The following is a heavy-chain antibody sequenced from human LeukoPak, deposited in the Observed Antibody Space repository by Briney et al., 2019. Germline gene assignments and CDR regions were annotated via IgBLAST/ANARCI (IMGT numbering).Heavy chain of an antibody. D-gene: IGHD1-26*01. V-gene: IGHV3-30*02. CDR2: IRYDGSNK. CDR3: AKGRGWEASYYYYYMDV. Sequence: GGSLRLSCAASGFTFSSYGMHWVRQAPGNGLEWVAFIRYDGSNKYYTDSVKGRFTISRDNSKNTLYLQMNSLRAEDTAVYYCAKGRGWEASYYYYYMDVWGKGTTVTTSS. J-gene: IGHJ6*03. CDR1: GFTFSSYG.